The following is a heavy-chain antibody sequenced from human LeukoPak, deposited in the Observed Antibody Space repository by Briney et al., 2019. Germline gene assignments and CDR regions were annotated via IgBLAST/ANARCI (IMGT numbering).Heavy chain of an antibody. V-gene: IGHV1-2*02. CDR1: GYTFTGYY. D-gene: IGHD5-24*01. CDR2: INPISGGT. J-gene: IGHJ4*02. CDR3: AREDGSFDY. Sequence: ASVKVSCKACGYTFTGYYIHWVRQAPGQGLEWMGWINPISGGTNYAEKFQGRVTITRDTSINTAYMEVTRLTSDDTAVYYCAREDGSFDYWGQGTLVIVSS.